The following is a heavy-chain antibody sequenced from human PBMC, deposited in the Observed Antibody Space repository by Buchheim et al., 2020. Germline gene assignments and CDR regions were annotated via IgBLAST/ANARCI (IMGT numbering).Heavy chain of an antibody. CDR2: VYYGGST. CDR1: GGSISNSDSYY. Sequence: QQQLQESGPGLVKPSETLSLTCTVSGGSISNSDSYYWGWIRQPPGKGLEWIGSVYYGGSTYYNPSLKSRVTISVDTSKNQFTLKLSSVTAADTAVYYCARQITMVRGLTVNDYYYMDVWGKGTT. V-gene: IGHV4-39*01. CDR3: ARQITMVRGLTVNDYYYMDV. D-gene: IGHD3-10*01. J-gene: IGHJ6*03.